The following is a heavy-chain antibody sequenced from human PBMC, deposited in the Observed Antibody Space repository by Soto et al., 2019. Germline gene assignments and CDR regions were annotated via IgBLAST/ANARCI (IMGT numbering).Heavy chain of an antibody. CDR2: INHSGST. Sequence: SETLSLTCAVYGGSFSGYYWSWIRQPPGKGLEWIGEINHSGSTNYNPSLKSRVTISVDTSKNQFSLKLSSVTAADTAVYYCARGRGPRGRTIFGVVMERSNYYYYDMDVWGQGTTVTVSS. J-gene: IGHJ6*02. CDR1: GGSFSGYY. CDR3: ARGRGPRGRTIFGVVMERSNYYYYDMDV. D-gene: IGHD3-3*01. V-gene: IGHV4-34*01.